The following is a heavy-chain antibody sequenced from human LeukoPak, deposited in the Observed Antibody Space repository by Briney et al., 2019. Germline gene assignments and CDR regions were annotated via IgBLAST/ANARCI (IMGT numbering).Heavy chain of an antibody. CDR3: ARAGGDYGGGYAYFDY. D-gene: IGHD4-17*01. CDR1: GFTFDDYG. Sequence: GGSLRLSCAASGFTFDDYGMSWVPQAPGKGLEWVSGINWNGGSTGYADSVKGRFTISRDNAKNSLYLQMNSLRAEDTALYYCARAGGDYGGGYAYFDYRGQGTWSPSP. J-gene: IGHJ4*02. V-gene: IGHV3-20*04. CDR2: INWNGGST.